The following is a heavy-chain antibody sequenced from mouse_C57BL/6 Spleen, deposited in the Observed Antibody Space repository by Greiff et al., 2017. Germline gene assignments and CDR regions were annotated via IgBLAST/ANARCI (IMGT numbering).Heavy chain of an antibody. Sequence: QVQLQQPGAELVRPGSSVKLSCKASGYTFTSYWMQWVKQRPIQGLEWIGNIDPSDSETHYNQQFKDKATLTVDKSSSTAYVQLSSLTSEDSAVDYCARKLIGVTDWYCDVWGTGTTVTVSS. V-gene: IGHV1-52*01. CDR2: IDPSDSET. CDR1: GYTFTSYW. J-gene: IGHJ1*03. D-gene: IGHD2-5*01. CDR3: ARKLIGVTDWYCDV.